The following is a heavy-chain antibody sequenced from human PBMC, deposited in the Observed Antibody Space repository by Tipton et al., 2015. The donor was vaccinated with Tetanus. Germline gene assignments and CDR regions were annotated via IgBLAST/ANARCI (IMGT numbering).Heavy chain of an antibody. D-gene: IGHD3-22*01. J-gene: IGHJ6*02. CDR1: GFTVTSNY. CDR2: IYSGGKT. Sequence: CAASGFTVTSNYMSWVRQAPGKGLEWVSDIYSGGKTYYADSGKGRFTISRDNTKNTLYLQMNSLRAEDTAVYYCARPTGAYDSSGYYFVPYYYGMDVWGQGTTVTVSS. CDR3: ARPTGAYDSSGYYFVPYYYGMDV. V-gene: IGHV3-53*01.